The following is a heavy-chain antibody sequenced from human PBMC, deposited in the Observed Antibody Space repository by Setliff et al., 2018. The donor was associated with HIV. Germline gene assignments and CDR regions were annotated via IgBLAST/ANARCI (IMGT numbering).Heavy chain of an antibody. V-gene: IGHV4-4*07. CDR2: INNNGST. D-gene: IGHD1-26*01. J-gene: IGHJ6*03. CDR1: GDSITTYY. Sequence: SETLSLTCNVSGDSITTYYWSWIRQPAGKRLDWIGRINNNGSTNYNPSLKSRVIMSLDTSKNQFSLRLSSMSAADTAVYYCARESGSAYYYYMDVWGKGTTVTVSS. CDR3: ARESGSAYYYYMDV.